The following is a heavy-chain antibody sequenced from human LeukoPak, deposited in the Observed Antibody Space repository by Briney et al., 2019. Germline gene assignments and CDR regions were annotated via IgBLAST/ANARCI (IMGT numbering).Heavy chain of an antibody. J-gene: IGHJ3*02. CDR1: GFTFSSYA. CDR2: ISYDGSNK. V-gene: IGHV3-30*04. Sequence: GRSLRLSCAASGFTFSSYAIHWVRQAPGKGLEWLAVISYDGSNKYYADSVKGRFTISRDNSKNTLYLQMNSLRAEDTAVYYCARPVLRYFDWLPPFDIWGQGTMVTVSS. CDR3: ARPVLRYFDWLPPFDI. D-gene: IGHD3-9*01.